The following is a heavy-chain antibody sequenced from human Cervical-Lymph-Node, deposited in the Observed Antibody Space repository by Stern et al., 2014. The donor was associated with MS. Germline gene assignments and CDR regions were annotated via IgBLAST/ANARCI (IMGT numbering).Heavy chain of an antibody. Sequence: MQLVESGPGLVKPSETLSLTCAVSGDSISSYTHYWAWIRQPPGKGLEWIGSVYYSGATYYNPSLKSPVTIPVDTPKNHFSLGLNSVTAAGTAVYYCAKHACTGAACPFDLWGQGTLVTVSS. V-gene: IGHV4-39*01. CDR3: AKHACTGAACPFDL. D-gene: IGHD2-8*02. CDR2: VYYSGAT. CDR1: GDSISSYTHY. J-gene: IGHJ4*02.